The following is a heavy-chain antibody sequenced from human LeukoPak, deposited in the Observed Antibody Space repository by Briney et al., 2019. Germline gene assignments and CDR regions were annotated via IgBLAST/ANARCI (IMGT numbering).Heavy chain of an antibody. CDR1: GGSISSSSYY. CDR3: ARTPYSSSWDY. J-gene: IGHJ4*02. Sequence: SETLSLTCTVSGGSISSSSYYWGWIRQPPGKGLEWIGSIYYSGSTYYNPSLKRRVTISVDTSKNQFSLKLSSVTAADTAVYYCARTPYSSSWDYWGQGTLVTVSS. CDR2: IYYSGST. V-gene: IGHV4-39*01. D-gene: IGHD6-13*01.